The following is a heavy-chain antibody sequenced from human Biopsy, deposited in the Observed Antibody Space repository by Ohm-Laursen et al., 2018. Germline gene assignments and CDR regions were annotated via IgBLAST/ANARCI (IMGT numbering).Heavy chain of an antibody. D-gene: IGHD1-1*01. Sequence: ASVKVSCKVSGYTLNELSMHWVRQVPGKGLEWMGGFAPENGKTVYAQNFQARVSLTEDTSTGTAYMELRSLRSEDTAVYYCAADINVWNVNYWGQGTQVTVSS. J-gene: IGHJ4*02. V-gene: IGHV1-24*01. CDR1: GYTLNELS. CDR3: AADINVWNVNY. CDR2: FAPENGKT.